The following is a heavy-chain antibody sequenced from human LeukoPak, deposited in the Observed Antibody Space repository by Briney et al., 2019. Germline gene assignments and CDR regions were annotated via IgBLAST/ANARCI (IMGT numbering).Heavy chain of an antibody. CDR3: ARCYSSSWYINWFDP. Sequence: SETLSLTCTVSGYSISSGYFWGWIRQPPGRGLEWIGNIYRSGSTYYNPSLKSRVTISVDTSKNQFSLKLSSVTAADTAVYYCARCYSSSWYINWFDPWGQGTLVTVSS. CDR2: IYRSGST. D-gene: IGHD6-13*01. V-gene: IGHV4-38-2*02. CDR1: GYSISSGYF. J-gene: IGHJ5*02.